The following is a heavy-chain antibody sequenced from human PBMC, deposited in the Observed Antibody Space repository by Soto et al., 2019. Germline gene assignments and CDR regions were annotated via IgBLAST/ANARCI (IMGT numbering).Heavy chain of an antibody. D-gene: IGHD6-6*01. J-gene: IGHJ6*02. CDR2: IDPSDSYT. V-gene: IGHV5-10-1*01. CDR3: ARHSLKAARQYYYYGMDV. CDR1: GYSFTSYW. Sequence: GESLKISCKGSGYSFTSYWISWVRQMPGKGLEWMGRIDPSDSYTNYSPSFQGHVTISADKSISTAYLQWSSLKASDTAMYYCARHSLKAARQYYYYGMDVWGQGTTVTVSS.